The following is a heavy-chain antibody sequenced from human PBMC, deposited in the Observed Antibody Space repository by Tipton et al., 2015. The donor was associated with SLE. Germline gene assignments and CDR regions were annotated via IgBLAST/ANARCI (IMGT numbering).Heavy chain of an antibody. CDR3: ARDLRAVAGRWFYYYMDV. V-gene: IGHV4-61*01. CDR1: GGSISSEFDY. CDR2: IDYSGST. D-gene: IGHD6-13*01. Sequence: TLSLTCTVSGGSISSEFDYWSWIRQPPEKGLEWIGYIDYSGSTSYDPSLKSRVTMSIDTSKNQFSLKLSSVTAADTAVYYCARDLRAVAGRWFYYYMDVWGKGTTVTVS. J-gene: IGHJ6*03.